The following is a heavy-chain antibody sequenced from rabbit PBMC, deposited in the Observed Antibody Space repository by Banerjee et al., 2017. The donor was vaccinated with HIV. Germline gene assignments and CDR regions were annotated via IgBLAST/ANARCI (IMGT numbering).Heavy chain of an antibody. D-gene: IGHD1-1*01. CDR2: IYADSSGST. CDR3: ARGDSGYGVNFNL. Sequence: QEQLVESGGGLVQPEGSLTLTCTASGFDFSRYYMCWVRQAPGKGLEWIACIYADSSGSTNYASWAKGRFTISKTSSTTVTLQMTSLTAADTATYFCARGDSGYGVNFNLWGPGTLVTVS. V-gene: IGHV1S45*01. J-gene: IGHJ4*01. CDR1: GFDFSRYY.